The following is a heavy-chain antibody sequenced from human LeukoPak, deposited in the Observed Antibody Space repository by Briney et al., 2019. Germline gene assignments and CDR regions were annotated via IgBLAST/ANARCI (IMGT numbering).Heavy chain of an antibody. CDR3: ARSLGDD. V-gene: IGHV3-7*01. CDR1: GLTFSTYW. J-gene: IGHJ4*02. CDR2: INQNGREK. D-gene: IGHD3-16*01. Sequence: QPGGSLRLSYEVSGLTFSTYWMTWVRQAPGKGLEWVASINQNGREKYYVDSVKGRFTISRDNAKDSLYLQMNSLRDEDTAVYYCARSLGDDWGQGTLVTVSS.